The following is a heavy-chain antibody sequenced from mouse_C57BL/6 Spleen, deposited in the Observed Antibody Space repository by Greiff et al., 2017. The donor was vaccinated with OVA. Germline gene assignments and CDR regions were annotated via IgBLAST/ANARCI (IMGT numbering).Heavy chain of an antibody. D-gene: IGHD1-1*01. CDR1: GYTFTDYY. Sequence: EVQLQQSGPELVKPGASVKISCKASGYTFTDYYMNWVKQSHGKSLEWIGDINPNNGGTSYNQKFKGKATLTVDKSSSTAYMELRSLTSEDSAVYYCARPGSTTRYFDVWGTGTTVTVSS. V-gene: IGHV1-26*01. J-gene: IGHJ1*03. CDR3: ARPGSTTRYFDV. CDR2: INPNNGGT.